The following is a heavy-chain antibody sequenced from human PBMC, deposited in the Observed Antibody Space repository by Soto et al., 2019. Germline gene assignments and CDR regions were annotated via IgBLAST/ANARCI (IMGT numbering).Heavy chain of an antibody. J-gene: IGHJ4*02. V-gene: IGHV1-3*01. D-gene: IGHD4-17*01. CDR2: INAGNGNT. Sequence: ASVKVSCKASGYTFTSYAMHWVRQAPGQRLEWMGWINAGNGNTKYSQKFQGRVTITRDTSASTAYMELSSLRSEDTAVYYCARALPHDYGDYYFVYWGQGTLVTVSS. CDR1: GYTFTSYA. CDR3: ARALPHDYGDYYFVY.